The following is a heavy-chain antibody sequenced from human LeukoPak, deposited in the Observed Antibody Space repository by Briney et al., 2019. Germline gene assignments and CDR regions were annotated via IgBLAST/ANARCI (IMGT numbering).Heavy chain of an antibody. J-gene: IGHJ4*02. CDR2: ISYSGTTI. D-gene: IGHD3-9*01. CDR3: ARWESILTGFDY. CDR1: GFTFSDYY. Sequence: PGGSLRLSCAASGFTFSDYYMSWIRQAPGKGLEWVSYISYSGTTIFYADSAKGRFTISRDNAKNSLYLQMNSLRAEDTAVYYCARWESILTGFDYWGQGTLVTVSS. V-gene: IGHV3-11*01.